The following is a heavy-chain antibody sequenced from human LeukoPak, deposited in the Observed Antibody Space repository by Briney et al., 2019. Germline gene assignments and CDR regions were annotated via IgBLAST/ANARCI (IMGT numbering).Heavy chain of an antibody. V-gene: IGHV4-61*01. CDR2: IYYSGST. Sequence: PSETLSLTCTVSGGSVSSGSYYWSWIRQPPGKGLEWIGYIYYSGSTNYNPSLKSRVTISVDTSKDQFSLELTSVTAADTAVYFCARWDGYNYDAFDLWGQGTVVTVSS. D-gene: IGHD5-24*01. J-gene: IGHJ3*01. CDR1: GGSVSSGSYY. CDR3: ARWDGYNYDAFDL.